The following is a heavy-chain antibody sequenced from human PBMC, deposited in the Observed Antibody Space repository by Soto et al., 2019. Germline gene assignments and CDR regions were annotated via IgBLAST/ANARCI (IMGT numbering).Heavy chain of an antibody. D-gene: IGHD2-8*02. Sequence: QVQLQESGPGLVKPSQTLSLTCTVSGGAISSGVYYWSWIRQQPGKGLEWIGYIYYTGSTYYNPSLKSPGTISVDTSKTQFSLKLGSLTAAYTAVYYCARGQTWSNDAFDIWGQGTMVTFSS. CDR3: ARGQTWSNDAFDI. J-gene: IGHJ3*02. V-gene: IGHV4-31*01. CDR1: GGAISSGVYY. CDR2: IYYTGST.